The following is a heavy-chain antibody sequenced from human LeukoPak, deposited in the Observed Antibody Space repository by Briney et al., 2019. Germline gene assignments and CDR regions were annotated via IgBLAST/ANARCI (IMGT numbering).Heavy chain of an antibody. CDR3: AKRSIAARGGVDY. Sequence: GGSLRLSCAASGFTFSSYGMHWVRQAPDKGLEWVAFIRYDGSNKYYADSVKGRFTISRDNSKNTLYLQMNSLRAEDTAVYYCAKRSIAARGGVDYWGQGTLVTVSS. CDR1: GFTFSSYG. V-gene: IGHV3-30*02. J-gene: IGHJ4*02. CDR2: IRYDGSNK. D-gene: IGHD6-6*01.